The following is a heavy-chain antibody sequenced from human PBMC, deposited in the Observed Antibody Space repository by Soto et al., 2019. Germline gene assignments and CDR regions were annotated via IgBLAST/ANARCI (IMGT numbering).Heavy chain of an antibody. CDR1: GFTFSSYW. V-gene: IGHV3-7*01. Sequence: GGSLRLSCAASGFTFSSYWMSWVRQAPGKGLEWVANIKQDGSEKYYVDSVKGRFTISRDNAKNSQYLQMNSLRAEDTAVYYCARDYYGSGSYYIGSYYYYGMDVWGQGTTVTVSS. J-gene: IGHJ6*02. CDR2: IKQDGSEK. D-gene: IGHD3-10*01. CDR3: ARDYYGSGSYYIGSYYYYGMDV.